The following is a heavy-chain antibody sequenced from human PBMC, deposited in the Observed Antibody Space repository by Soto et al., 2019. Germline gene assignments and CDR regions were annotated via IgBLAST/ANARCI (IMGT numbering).Heavy chain of an antibody. CDR1: GFTFSIYD. J-gene: IGHJ4*02. D-gene: IGHD5-18*01. Sequence: PGGSLRLSCAASGFTFSIYDMTWVRQAPGKGLEWVSAISKGDTYYADSVKGRFTISRDNSKSTLYLQMNSLRVEDTAVYYCAKYRDTSMVTIFDSWGQGTLVTVSS. CDR2: ISKGDT. V-gene: IGHV3-23*01. CDR3: AKYRDTSMVTIFDS.